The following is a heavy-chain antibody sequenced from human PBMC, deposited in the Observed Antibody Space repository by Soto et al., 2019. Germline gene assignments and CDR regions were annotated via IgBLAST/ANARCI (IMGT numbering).Heavy chain of an antibody. V-gene: IGHV4-59*01. CDR2: IYYSGST. Sequence: PSETLSLTCTVSGGSISSYYWSWIRQPPGKGLEWIGYIYYSGSTNYNPSLKSRVTISVDTSKNQFSLKLSSVTAADTAVYYCAREYYYDSSGYYIDYWGQGTLVTV. J-gene: IGHJ4*02. D-gene: IGHD3-22*01. CDR1: GGSISSYY. CDR3: AREYYYDSSGYYIDY.